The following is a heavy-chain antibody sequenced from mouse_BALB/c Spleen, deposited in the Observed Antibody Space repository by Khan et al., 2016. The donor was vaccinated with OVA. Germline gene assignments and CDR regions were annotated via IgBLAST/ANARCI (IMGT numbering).Heavy chain of an antibody. CDR1: GYIFSSYW. J-gene: IGHJ3*01. CDR3: VRSGYGSLAY. CDR2: INPSSGYN. Sequence: QVQLQQSGAELAKPGASVKMSCKTSGYIFSSYWMNWVKQRPGQGLEWIGYINPSSGYNENNQKFKDKATLTADKSSSTAYMQLSSLTSEDSAVYYCVRSGYGSLAYWGQGTLVTVSA. V-gene: IGHV1-7*01. D-gene: IGHD1-1*01.